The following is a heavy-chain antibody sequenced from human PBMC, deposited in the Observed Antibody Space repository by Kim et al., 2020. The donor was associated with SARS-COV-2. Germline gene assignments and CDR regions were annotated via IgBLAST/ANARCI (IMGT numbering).Heavy chain of an antibody. J-gene: IGHJ5*02. CDR3: AKVGQIVVVPAAMRGP. D-gene: IGHD2-2*01. CDR2: ISGSGGST. V-gene: IGHV3-23*01. Sequence: GGSLRLSCAASGFTFSSYAMSWVRQAPGKGLEWVSAISGSGGSTYYADSVKGRFTISRDNSKNTLYLQMNSLRAEDTAVYYCAKVGQIVVVPAAMRGPWGQGTLVTVSS. CDR1: GFTFSSYA.